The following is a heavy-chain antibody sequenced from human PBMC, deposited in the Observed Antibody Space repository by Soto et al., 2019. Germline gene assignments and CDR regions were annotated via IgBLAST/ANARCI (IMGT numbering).Heavy chain of an antibody. D-gene: IGHD3-16*02. V-gene: IGHV3-30-3*01. CDR1: GFTFSSYA. Sequence: QVQLVESGGGVVQPGRSLRLSCAASGFTFSSYAMHWVRQAPGKGLEWVAVISYDGSNKYYADSVKGRFTISRDNSKNTLYLQMNSLRAEDTAVYYCARDRGSYRYIIEWGQGTLVTVSS. CDR3: ARDRGSYRYIIE. CDR2: ISYDGSNK. J-gene: IGHJ4*02.